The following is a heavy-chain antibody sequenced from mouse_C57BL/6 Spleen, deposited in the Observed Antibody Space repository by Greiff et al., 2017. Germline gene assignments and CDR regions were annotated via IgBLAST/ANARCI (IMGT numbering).Heavy chain of an antibody. CDR2: INYDSSST. V-gene: IGHV5-16*01. CDR3: ARDGTTDGFDY. CDR1: GFTFSDYY. J-gene: IGHJ2*01. Sequence: EVMLVESEGGLVQPGSSMKLSCTASGFTFSDYYMAWVRQVPEKGLEWVANINYDSSSTYYLDSLKSRFIISRDNAKNILYLQMSSLKSEDTATYYCARDGTTDGFDYWGQGTTLTVSS. D-gene: IGHD1-1*01.